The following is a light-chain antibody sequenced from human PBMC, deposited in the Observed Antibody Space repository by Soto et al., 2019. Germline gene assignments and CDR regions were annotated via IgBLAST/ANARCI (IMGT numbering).Light chain of an antibody. CDR1: SSNIGAGYA. CDR2: NNS. CDR3: QSYDTTLSGSV. J-gene: IGLJ2*01. V-gene: IGLV1-40*01. Sequence: QAVVTQPPSVSGAPGQRVTISCTGSSSNIGAGYAVHWYQQIPGTAPKLLIYNNSNRPSGVSDRFSGSKSDTSASLAITGLQSEDEADYYCQSYDTTLSGSVFGGGTQLTVL.